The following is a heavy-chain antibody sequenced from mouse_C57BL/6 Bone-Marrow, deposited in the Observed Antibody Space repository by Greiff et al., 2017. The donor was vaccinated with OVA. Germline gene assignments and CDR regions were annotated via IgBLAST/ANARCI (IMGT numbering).Heavy chain of an antibody. CDR1: GYTFTSYW. V-gene: IGHV1-50*01. D-gene: IGHD2-1*01. J-gene: IGHJ1*03. CDR3: ATIYYGNWKYFDV. Sequence: QVQLQQPGAELVKPGASVKLSCKASGYTFTSYWMQWVKQRPGQGLEWIGEIDPSDSYTNYNQKFKGKATLTVDTSSSTAYMQLSSLTSEDSAVYYCATIYYGNWKYFDVWGTGTTVTVSS. CDR2: IDPSDSYT.